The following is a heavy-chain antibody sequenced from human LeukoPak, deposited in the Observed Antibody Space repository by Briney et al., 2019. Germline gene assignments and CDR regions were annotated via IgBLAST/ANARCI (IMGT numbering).Heavy chain of an antibody. CDR2: IYSGGST. Sequence: GGSLRLSCAVSGFTFSSHWMYWVRQAPGKGLEWVSVIYSGGSTYYADSVKGRFTISRDNSKNTLYLQMNSLRAEDTAVYYCASHFDYWGQGTLVTVSS. J-gene: IGHJ4*02. CDR1: GFTFSSHW. V-gene: IGHV3-53*01. CDR3: ASHFDY.